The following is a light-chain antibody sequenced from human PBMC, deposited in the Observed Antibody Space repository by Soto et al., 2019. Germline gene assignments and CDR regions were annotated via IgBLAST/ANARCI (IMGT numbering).Light chain of an antibody. J-gene: IGLJ3*02. CDR3: CSYAGSYTWV. Sequence: QSVLTQPRSVSGSPGQSVIISCTGTSSDVGGHNFVSWYQHHPGKAPKLMIYDVSKRPSGVPDRFSGSKSGNTASLTISGLQAEDEADYYCCSYAGSYTWVFGGGTKLTVL. CDR2: DVS. V-gene: IGLV2-11*01. CDR1: SSDVGGHNF.